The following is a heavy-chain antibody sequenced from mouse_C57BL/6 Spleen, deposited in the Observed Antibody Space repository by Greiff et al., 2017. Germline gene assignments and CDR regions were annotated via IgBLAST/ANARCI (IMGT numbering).Heavy chain of an antibody. Sequence: QVTLKVSGPGILQPSQTLSLSCSFSGFSLTTFGMGVGWLRHPSGKGLEWLAHLWWDDDKYYNPALKSRLTISKDTSENQVFLKIANVDTADTATDYCARLYDGYSPFDYWGQGTTLTVSS. D-gene: IGHD2-3*01. CDR2: LWWDDDK. CDR1: GFSLTTFGMG. J-gene: IGHJ2*01. CDR3: ARLYDGYSPFDY. V-gene: IGHV8-8*01.